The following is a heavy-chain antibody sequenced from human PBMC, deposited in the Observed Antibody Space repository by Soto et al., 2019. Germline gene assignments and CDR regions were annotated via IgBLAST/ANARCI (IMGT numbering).Heavy chain of an antibody. D-gene: IGHD3-16*01. CDR1: GFTFSSYA. CDR3: AKHGAHVGGYYYYYMDV. V-gene: IGHV3-23*01. Sequence: GGSLRLSCAASGFTFSSYAMSWVRQAPGKGLEWVSAISGSGGSTYYADSVKGRFTISRDNSKNTLYLQMNSLRAEDTAVYYCAKHGAHVGGYYYYYMDVWGKGTTVTVSS. J-gene: IGHJ6*03. CDR2: ISGSGGST.